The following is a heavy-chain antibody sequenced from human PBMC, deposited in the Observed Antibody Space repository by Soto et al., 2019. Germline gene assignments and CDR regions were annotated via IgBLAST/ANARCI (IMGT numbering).Heavy chain of an antibody. CDR1: GGTFSSYT. V-gene: IGHV1-69*02. J-gene: IGHJ4*02. CDR3: ARGGPYCSGGSCYSLEG. CDR2: IIPILGIA. D-gene: IGHD2-15*01. Sequence: QVPLVQSGAEVKKPGSSVKVSCKASGGTFSSYTISWVRQAPGRGLEWMGRIIPILGIANYAQKFQGRVTITADKSTSTAYMELSSLRSEDTAVYYCARGGPYCSGGSCYSLEGWGQGTLVTVSS.